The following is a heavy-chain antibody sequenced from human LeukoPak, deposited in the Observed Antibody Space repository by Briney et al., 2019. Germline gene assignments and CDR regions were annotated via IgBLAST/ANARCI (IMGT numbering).Heavy chain of an antibody. Sequence: ASVKVSCKVSGYTLTELSMHWVRQAPGKGLEWMGGFDPEDGETIYAQKFQGRVTMTEDTSTDTAYMELSSLRSEDTAVYYCARDVTYYYDSSGYLGAFDIWGQGTMVTVSS. CDR1: GYTLTELS. CDR3: ARDVTYYYDSSGYLGAFDI. J-gene: IGHJ3*02. D-gene: IGHD3-22*01. CDR2: FDPEDGET. V-gene: IGHV1-24*01.